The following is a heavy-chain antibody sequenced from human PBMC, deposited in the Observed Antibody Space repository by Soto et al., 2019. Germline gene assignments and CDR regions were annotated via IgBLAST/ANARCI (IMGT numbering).Heavy chain of an antibody. Sequence: SVKVSCKASVYTFTSYGISWVRQAPGQGLEWMGRIIPILGIANYAQKFQGRVTITADKSTSTAYMELSSLRSEDTAVYYCARGELPQPEYFDYWGQGTLVTVSS. V-gene: IGHV1-69*04. CDR2: IIPILGIA. J-gene: IGHJ4*02. D-gene: IGHD1-26*01. CDR3: ARGELPQPEYFDY. CDR1: VYTFTSYG.